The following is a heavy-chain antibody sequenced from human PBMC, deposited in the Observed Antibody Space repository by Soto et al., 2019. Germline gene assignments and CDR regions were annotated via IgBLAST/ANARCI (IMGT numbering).Heavy chain of an antibody. CDR1: GDSISSYY. V-gene: IGHV4-59*01. D-gene: IGHD3-22*01. J-gene: IGHJ4*02. CDR3: ALRSMAVVPEY. CDR2: LYYGRSA. Sequence: QVQLQESGPGLVKPSETLSLTCAVSGDSISSYYCMWIRQPPGKGLESIGYLYYGRSANYNPSLKSRVTLSVDTSTNQCPLTLGSMTAEDTAVYYCALRSMAVVPEYWGQGTLVTVSS.